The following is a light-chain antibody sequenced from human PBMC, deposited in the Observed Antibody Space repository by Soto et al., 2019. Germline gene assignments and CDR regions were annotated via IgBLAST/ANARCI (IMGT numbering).Light chain of an antibody. CDR2: DNN. J-gene: IGLJ2*01. CDR1: SSNIGNNY. Sequence: QAVVTQPPSVSAAPGQKVTISCSGSSSNIGNNYVSWFHQLPGTAPKLLIYDNNERPSGIPDRFSVSKSGTSATLHISGLQSGDEADYFCGTWDSSLGAAVFGGGTKVTVL. V-gene: IGLV1-51*01. CDR3: GTWDSSLGAAV.